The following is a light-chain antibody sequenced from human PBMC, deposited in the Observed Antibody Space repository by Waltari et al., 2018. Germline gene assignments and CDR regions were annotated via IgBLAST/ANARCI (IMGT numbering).Light chain of an antibody. Sequence: NQTTQPPSSLSASVGDRVTITCRASQGISNFLAWYQQKSGKVPKLLIYAASTLQSEVPSRFSGSGSGTDFTLTISSLQPEDVATYYCQKYNGAPWTFGQGTKVEIK. CDR3: QKYNGAPWT. V-gene: IGKV1-27*01. CDR2: AAS. CDR1: QGISNF. J-gene: IGKJ1*01.